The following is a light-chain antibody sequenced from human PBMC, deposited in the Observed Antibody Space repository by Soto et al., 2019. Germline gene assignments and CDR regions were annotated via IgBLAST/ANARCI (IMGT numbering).Light chain of an antibody. CDR1: QSVSSN. CDR3: QQYNNWPRT. V-gene: IGKV3-15*01. J-gene: IGKJ1*01. Sequence: IEMTQSPATLSVSPGERATLSCRASQSVSSNLVWYQQKPGQAPRLLIYGASTRVTGIPARFSGSGSGTEFTLTINSLQSEDFAVYYCQQYNNWPRTFGQGTKVDIK. CDR2: GAS.